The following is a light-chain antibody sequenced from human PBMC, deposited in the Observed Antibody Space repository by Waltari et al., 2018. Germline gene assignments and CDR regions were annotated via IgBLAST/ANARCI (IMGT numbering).Light chain of an antibody. CDR3: CSYASGSTII. V-gene: IGLV2-23*01. J-gene: IGLJ2*01. Sequence: QSALTQPASVSGSPGQSRTTSCTGTRSDVGSFTLSSWFQRHPGKAPELLIYEGTKRPSGVSNRFSGSKSGNTASLTISGLQAEDEADYYCCSYASGSTIIFGGGTKLTVL. CDR2: EGT. CDR1: RSDVGSFTL.